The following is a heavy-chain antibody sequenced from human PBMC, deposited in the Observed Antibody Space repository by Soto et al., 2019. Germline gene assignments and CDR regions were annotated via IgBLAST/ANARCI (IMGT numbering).Heavy chain of an antibody. CDR2: IIPIFGTA. CDR1: GGTFSSYA. CDR3: ARVLRDSSSWSPYYYGMDV. D-gene: IGHD6-13*01. J-gene: IGHJ6*02. Sequence: SVKVSCKASGGTFSSYATSWVRQAPGQGLEWMGGIIPIFGTANYAQKFQGRVTITADESTSTAYMELSSLRSEDTAVYYCARVLRDSSSWSPYYYGMDVWGQGTTVTVSS. V-gene: IGHV1-69*13.